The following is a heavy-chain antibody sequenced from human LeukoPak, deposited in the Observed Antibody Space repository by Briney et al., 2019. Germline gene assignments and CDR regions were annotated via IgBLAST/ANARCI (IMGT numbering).Heavy chain of an antibody. CDR1: GGSFSGYY. Sequence: SETLSLTCAVYGGSFSGYYWSWIRQPPGKGLEWIGEINHSGSTNYNPSLKSRVTISVDTSKNQFSLMLSSVTAADTAVYYCARGQGDCSGGSCYLFDYWGQGTLVTVSS. CDR3: ARGQGDCSGGSCYLFDY. V-gene: IGHV4-34*01. J-gene: IGHJ4*02. CDR2: INHSGST. D-gene: IGHD2-15*01.